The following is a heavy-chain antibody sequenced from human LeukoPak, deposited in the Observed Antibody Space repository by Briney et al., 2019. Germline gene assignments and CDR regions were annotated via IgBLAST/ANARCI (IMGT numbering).Heavy chain of an antibody. CDR1: GYTFTSYG. CDR3: ARDAVPTNSGSYFYGGFDY. J-gene: IGHJ4*02. Sequence: VASVKVSCKASGYTFTSYGISWVRQAPGQGLEWMGWISAYNGNTNYAQKLQGRVTMTTDTSTSTAYMELRSLRSDDTAVYYCARDAVPTNSGSYFYGGFDYWGQGTLVTVSS. D-gene: IGHD1-26*01. V-gene: IGHV1-18*01. CDR2: ISAYNGNT.